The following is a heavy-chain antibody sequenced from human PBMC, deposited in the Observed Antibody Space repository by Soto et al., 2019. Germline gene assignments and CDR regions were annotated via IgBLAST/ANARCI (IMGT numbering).Heavy chain of an antibody. J-gene: IGHJ4*02. CDR3: AKLYSSGWYNPYFDT. CDR2: ISGSGGST. Sequence: GGSLRLSCAASGFTFSSYAMSWVRQAPGKGLEWVSAISGSGGSTYYADSVKGRFTISRDNSKNTLYLQMNSLRAEDTAVYYCAKLYSSGWYNPYFDTWGQETLFTVSS. D-gene: IGHD6-19*01. V-gene: IGHV3-23*01. CDR1: GFTFSSYA.